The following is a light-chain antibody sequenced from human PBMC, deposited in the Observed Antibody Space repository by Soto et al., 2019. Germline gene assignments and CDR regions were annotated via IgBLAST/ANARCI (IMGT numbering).Light chain of an antibody. J-gene: IGKJ1*01. Sequence: DIQLTQSPSTLSASVGDRVTITCRASKPIDRWLTWYQQKPGKGPKLLIYDASTMWRGVRSRFSGSGSGTEFTLTSSSLAPDDFGTYYCQHESFGQGTKVELK. V-gene: IGKV1-5*01. CDR1: KPIDRW. CDR2: DAS. CDR3: QHES.